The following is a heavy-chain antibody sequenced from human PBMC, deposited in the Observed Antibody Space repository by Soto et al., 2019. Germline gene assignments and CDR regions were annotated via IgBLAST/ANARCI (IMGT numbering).Heavy chain of an antibody. D-gene: IGHD6-13*01. Sequence: HTVTRTGTGCGGAYSSGDAEWIWNSQPPGKGLEWLGYIYYSGSTYYNPSLKSPVTISVDTSKNQFSLKLSSVTAADTAVYYCARYRDSSWFGFVNGMDVWGQGTTVTVSS. CDR3: ARYRDSSWFGFVNGMDV. CDR1: GGAYSSGDAE. CDR2: IYYSGST. V-gene: IGHV4-30-4*01. J-gene: IGHJ6*02.